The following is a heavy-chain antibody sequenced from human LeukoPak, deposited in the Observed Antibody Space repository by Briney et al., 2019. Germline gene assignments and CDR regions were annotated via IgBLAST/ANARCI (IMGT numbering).Heavy chain of an antibody. CDR2: IYYSGST. CDR3: ASRHTHYDISFWDYYYYYGMDV. V-gene: IGHV4-39*01. Sequence: PSETLSLTCTVSGGSISSSSYYWGWIRQPPGKGLEWIGSIYYSGSTYYNPSLKSRVTISVDTSKNQFSLKLSSVTAADTAVYYCASRHTHYDISFWDYYYYYGMDVWGQGTTVTVSS. CDR1: GGSISSSSYY. D-gene: IGHD3-9*01. J-gene: IGHJ6*02.